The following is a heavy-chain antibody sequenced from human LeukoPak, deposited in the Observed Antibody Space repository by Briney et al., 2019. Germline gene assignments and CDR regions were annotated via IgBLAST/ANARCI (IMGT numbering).Heavy chain of an antibody. CDR2: IYYSGST. D-gene: IGHD2-8*01. V-gene: IGHV4-59*01. Sequence: PSETLSLTCTVSGGSISSYYWSWIRQPPGKGLEWIGYIYYSGSTNYNPSLKSRVTISVDTSKNQFSLKRSSVTAADTAVYYCAREGYCTNGVCHAGYYFDYWGQGTLVTVSS. CDR1: GGSISSYY. CDR3: AREGYCTNGVCHAGYYFDY. J-gene: IGHJ4*02.